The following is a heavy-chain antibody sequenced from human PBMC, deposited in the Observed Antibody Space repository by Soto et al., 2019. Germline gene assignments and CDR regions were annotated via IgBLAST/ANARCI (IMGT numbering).Heavy chain of an antibody. J-gene: IGHJ6*02. CDR2: IYYSGST. D-gene: IGHD6-13*01. V-gene: IGHV4-39*01. Sequence: PAETLSLTCTVSGGSIISSSYYLGWIGQPPGNGLEWIGSIYYSGSTYYNPSLKSRVTISVDTSKNQFSLKLSSVTAADTAVYYCARLTIAAAGIYYYYYGMDVWGQGTTVTVSS. CDR1: GGSIISSSYY. CDR3: ARLTIAAAGIYYYYYGMDV.